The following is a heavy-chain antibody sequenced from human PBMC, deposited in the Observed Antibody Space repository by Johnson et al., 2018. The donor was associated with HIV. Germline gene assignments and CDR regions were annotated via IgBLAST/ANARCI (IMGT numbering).Heavy chain of an antibody. CDR2: ISTNGGST. V-gene: IGHV3-64*01. CDR3: ARARDWNYGDI. D-gene: IGHD1-7*01. J-gene: IGHJ3*02. Sequence: VQLVESGGGLVQPGGSLRLSCAASGFTFSNYAMHWVRQAPGKGLDYVSGISTNGGSTYYANSVKGRFTISRDNSNNTLYLQINSLRAEDTAVYYCARARDWNYGDIWGQGTMVTVSS. CDR1: GFTFSNYA.